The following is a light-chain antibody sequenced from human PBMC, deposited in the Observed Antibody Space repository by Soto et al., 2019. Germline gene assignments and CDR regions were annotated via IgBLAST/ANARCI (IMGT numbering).Light chain of an antibody. Sequence: QAVLTQPPSVSGAPGQRVTISCTGSSSNIGTGYDVHWYQQLPGTAPKLLIYGNSNRPSGVPDRFSGSKSGTSASLAITGLQAEDEADYYCQSYDSHLGVVFGGGTKLTVL. CDR1: SSNIGTGYD. CDR2: GNS. J-gene: IGLJ2*01. CDR3: QSYDSHLGVV. V-gene: IGLV1-40*01.